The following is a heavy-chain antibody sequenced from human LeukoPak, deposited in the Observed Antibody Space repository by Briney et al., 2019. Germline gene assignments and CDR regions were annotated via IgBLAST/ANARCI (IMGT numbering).Heavy chain of an antibody. CDR3: ARYYSGYAIDY. Sequence: ASETLSLTCTVSGGSISSYYWSWIQQPRGKVLEWIGYIYYSGSTNYNPSLKSRVTISVDTSKNQFSLKLSSVTAADTAVYYCARYYSGYAIDYWGQGTLVTVSS. V-gene: IGHV4-59*12. CDR2: IYYSGST. J-gene: IGHJ4*02. CDR1: GGSISSYY. D-gene: IGHD5-12*01.